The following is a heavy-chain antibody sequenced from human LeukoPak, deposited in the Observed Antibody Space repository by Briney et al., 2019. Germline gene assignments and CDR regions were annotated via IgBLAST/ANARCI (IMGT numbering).Heavy chain of an antibody. CDR3: ARAPTAYCLSTNCQPYFDY. CDR1: GGSIGTYY. CDR2: IYTGGST. J-gene: IGHJ4*02. D-gene: IGHD2-2*01. V-gene: IGHV4-4*07. Sequence: NPSETLSLTCSVSGGSIGTYYWSWIRQPAGEGLEWIGRIYTGGSTNYNPSLKSRVTLSIETPKNQFSLELTSVTAADTAVYYCARAPTAYCLSTNCQPYFDYWGQGILVTVSS.